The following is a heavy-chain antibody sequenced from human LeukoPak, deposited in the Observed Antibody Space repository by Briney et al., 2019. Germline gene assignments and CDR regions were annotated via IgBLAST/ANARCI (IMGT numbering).Heavy chain of an antibody. CDR1: GFTFSSYW. D-gene: IGHD3-10*01. CDR2: INNDGTTT. J-gene: IGHJ4*02. V-gene: IGHV3-74*01. Sequence: GSLRLSCAASGFTFSSYWIYWVRQAPGKGLVWVSRINNDGTTTNFAGSVKGRFTISRDNAKNTVYLQMNSLRAEDTAVYYCTRDITLTRGGRSDYWGQGTLVTVSS. CDR3: TRDITLTRGGRSDY.